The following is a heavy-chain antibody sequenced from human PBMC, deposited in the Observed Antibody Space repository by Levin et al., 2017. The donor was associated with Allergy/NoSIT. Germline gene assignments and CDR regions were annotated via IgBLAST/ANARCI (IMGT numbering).Heavy chain of an antibody. CDR1: GGSISSYY. J-gene: IGHJ6*02. CDR2: IYFSGST. V-gene: IGHV4-59*01. Sequence: LSQTLSLTCTVSGGSISSYYWSWIRQPPGKGLEWIGYIYFSGSTSYNPSLKSRVTISVDTSKNQFSLNLSSMTAADTAVYYCAGLVRGDGMDVWGQGTTVTVSS. CDR3: AGLVRGDGMDV. D-gene: IGHD2-2*01.